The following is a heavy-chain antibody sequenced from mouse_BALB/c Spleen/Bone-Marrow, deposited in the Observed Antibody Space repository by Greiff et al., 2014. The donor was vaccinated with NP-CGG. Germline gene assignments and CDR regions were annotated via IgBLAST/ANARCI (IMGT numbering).Heavy chain of an antibody. V-gene: IGHV6-6*01. CDR1: GFAFSDTW. J-gene: IGHJ2*01. Sequence: EVKLVEFGGGLVQPGGSMKLSCAASGFAFSDTWLDWVRQSPEKGPEWVAEIRTKADDHATYYAESVKGRFTISRDDSISSVYLQMNSLRAEDTGIYYCTPHPFDYWGQGTTLTVSS. CDR2: IRTKADDHAT. CDR3: TPHPFDY.